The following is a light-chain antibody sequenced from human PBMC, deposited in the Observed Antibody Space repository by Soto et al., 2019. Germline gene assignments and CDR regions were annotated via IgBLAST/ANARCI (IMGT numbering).Light chain of an antibody. Sequence: EIVLTQSPATLSLSPGERATLSCRASQSVSSYLAWYQQKPGQAPRLLIYDASNRATGIQARFSGSGSETDFTLTISSLEPEDFAVYYCQQRRNWPPYTFGQGTKLEIK. CDR2: DAS. V-gene: IGKV3-11*01. CDR3: QQRRNWPPYT. J-gene: IGKJ2*01. CDR1: QSVSSY.